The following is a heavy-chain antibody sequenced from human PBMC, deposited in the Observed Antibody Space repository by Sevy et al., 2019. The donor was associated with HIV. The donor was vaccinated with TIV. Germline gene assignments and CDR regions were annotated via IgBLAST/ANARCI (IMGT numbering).Heavy chain of an antibody. D-gene: IGHD3-3*01. J-gene: IGHJ6*02. CDR3: ARIGPPGERVLECHEKDCYYYYGMDV. CDR1: GGSISSSSYY. CDR2: IYYSGSA. V-gene: IGHV4-39*01. Sequence: SETLSLTCTVSGGSISSSSYYWGWIRQPPGKGLEWIGSIYYSGSAYYNPSLKSRVTISVDTSKNQFSLKLSSVTAADTAVYYCARIGPPGERVLECHEKDCYYYYGMDVWGQGTTVTVSS.